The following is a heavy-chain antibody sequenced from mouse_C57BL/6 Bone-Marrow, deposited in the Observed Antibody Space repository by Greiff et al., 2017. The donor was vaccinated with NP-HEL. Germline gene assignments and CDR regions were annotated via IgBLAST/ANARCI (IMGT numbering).Heavy chain of an antibody. J-gene: IGHJ2*01. Sequence: EVKVVESGGGLVQPGGSLKLSCAASGFTFSDYYMYWVRQTPEKRLEWVAYISNGGGSTYYPDTVKGRFTISRDNAKNTLYLQMSRLKSEDTAMYYCARHDYSNFHFDYWGQGTTLTVSS. D-gene: IGHD2-5*01. CDR3: ARHDYSNFHFDY. CDR2: ISNGGGST. CDR1: GFTFSDYY. V-gene: IGHV5-12*01.